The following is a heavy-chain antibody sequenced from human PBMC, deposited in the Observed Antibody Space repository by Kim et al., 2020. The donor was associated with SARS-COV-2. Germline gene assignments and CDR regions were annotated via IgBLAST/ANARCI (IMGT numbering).Heavy chain of an antibody. CDR3: ARARGTHETSDH. CDR1: GGSISSYY. D-gene: IGHD3-10*01. Sequence: SETLSLTCTVSGGSISSYYWSWIRQPPGKGLEWIGYIYYSGSTNYNPSLKSRVTISVDTSKNQFSLKLSSVTAAATAVDYCARARGTHETSDHWGQGTPV. J-gene: IGHJ4*02. V-gene: IGHV4-59*01. CDR2: IYYSGST.